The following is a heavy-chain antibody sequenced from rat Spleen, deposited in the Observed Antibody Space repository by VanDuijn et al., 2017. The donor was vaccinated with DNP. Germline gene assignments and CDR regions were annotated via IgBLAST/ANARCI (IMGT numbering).Heavy chain of an antibody. CDR1: GFTFSDYS. V-gene: IGHV5S10*01. D-gene: IGHD1-2*01. CDR2: IIYDGSGT. J-gene: IGHJ4*01. Sequence: EVQLVESGGGLVQSGRSLKLSCEASGFTFSDYSMAWVRQAPKKGLEWVAMIIYDGSGTYYGDSVKGRFTISRDNAKNTLHLQMDSLKSEDTATYYCATHGSIATISTGAMDVWGQGTSVTVSS. CDR3: ATHGSIATISTGAMDV.